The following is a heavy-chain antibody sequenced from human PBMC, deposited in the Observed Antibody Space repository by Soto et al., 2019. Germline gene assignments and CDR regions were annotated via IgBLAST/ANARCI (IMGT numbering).Heavy chain of an antibody. CDR2: ISYDGSNK. J-gene: IGHJ4*02. V-gene: IGHV3-30*18. CDR3: AKDPSSGILEWLSLDY. CDR1: GFTFSSYG. Sequence: QVQLVESGGGVVQPGRSLRLSCAASGFTFSSYGMHWVRQAPGKGLEWVAVISYDGSNKYYADSVKGRFTISRDNSKNKLYLPMNSLRAEDTAVYYCAKDPSSGILEWLSLDYWGQGTLVTVSS. D-gene: IGHD3-3*01.